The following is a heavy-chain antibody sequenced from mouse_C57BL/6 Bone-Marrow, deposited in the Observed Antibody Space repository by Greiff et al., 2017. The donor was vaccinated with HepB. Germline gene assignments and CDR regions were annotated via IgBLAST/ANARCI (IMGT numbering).Heavy chain of an antibody. CDR1: GYTFTSYT. V-gene: IGHV1-4*01. J-gene: IGHJ4*01. CDR3: ASIRYAYAMHY. Sequence: VQLQQSGAELARPGASVKMSCKASGYTFTSYTMHWVKQRPGQGLEWIGYINPSSGYTKYNQKFKDKATLTADKSSSTAYMQLSSLTSEDSAVYYCASIRYAYAMHYWGQGTSATVSP. D-gene: IGHD1-1*01. CDR2: INPSSGYT.